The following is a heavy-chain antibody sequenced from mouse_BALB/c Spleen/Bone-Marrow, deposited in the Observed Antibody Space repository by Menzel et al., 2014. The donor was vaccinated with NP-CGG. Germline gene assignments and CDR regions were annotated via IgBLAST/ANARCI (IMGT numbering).Heavy chain of an antibody. D-gene: IGHD1-1*01. CDR1: GFTFTDYY. Sequence: EVNVVESGGGLVQPGGSLILSCAPSGFTFTDYYMSWVRQPPGKALEWLGFIRNKANGYTTEYSASVKGRFTISRDNSQSILYLQMNTLRAEDSATYYCARDRNYGSSWYFDVWGAGTTVTVSS. CDR2: IRNKANGYTT. CDR3: ARDRNYGSSWYFDV. V-gene: IGHV7-3*02. J-gene: IGHJ1*01.